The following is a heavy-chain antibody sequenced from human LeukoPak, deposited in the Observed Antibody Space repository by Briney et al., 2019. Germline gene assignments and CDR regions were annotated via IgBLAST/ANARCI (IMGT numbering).Heavy chain of an antibody. V-gene: IGHV4-59*11. Sequence: TSETLSLTCTVSGGSISSHYWSWIRQPPGKGLEWIGYIYYSGSTNYNPSLKSRVTISVDTSKNQFSLKLSSVTAADTAVYYCARDAVALDIWGQGTMVTVSS. J-gene: IGHJ3*02. CDR2: IYYSGST. D-gene: IGHD2-15*01. CDR1: GGSISSHY. CDR3: ARDAVALDI.